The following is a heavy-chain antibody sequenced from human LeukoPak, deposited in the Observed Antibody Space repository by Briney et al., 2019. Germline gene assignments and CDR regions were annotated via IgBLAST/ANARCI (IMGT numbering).Heavy chain of an antibody. Sequence: PGGSLRLSCAASGFTFSSYGMHWVRQAPGKGLEWVAVIWYDGSNKYYADSVKGRFTISRDNSKNTLYLQMNSLRAEDTAVYYCARVDSVRTLYYFDYWGQGTLVTVSS. CDR3: ARVDSVRTLYYFDY. CDR2: IWYDGSNK. CDR1: GFTFSSYG. V-gene: IGHV3-33*01. J-gene: IGHJ4*02. D-gene: IGHD3-22*01.